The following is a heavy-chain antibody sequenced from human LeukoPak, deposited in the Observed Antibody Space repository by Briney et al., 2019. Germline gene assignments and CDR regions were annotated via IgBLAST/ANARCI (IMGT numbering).Heavy chain of an antibody. CDR3: ARGPRDIYDSSGYGFDY. Sequence: GGSLRLSCVGSGFTFSSYSMNWVRQAPGKGLEWVSYISGTSNTIYYADSVKGRFTVSRDNAKNSLYLQMNSLRAEDTAVYYCARGPRDIYDSSGYGFDYWGQGTLVTVSS. V-gene: IGHV3-48*01. J-gene: IGHJ4*02. CDR1: GFTFSSYS. D-gene: IGHD3-22*01. CDR2: ISGTSNTI.